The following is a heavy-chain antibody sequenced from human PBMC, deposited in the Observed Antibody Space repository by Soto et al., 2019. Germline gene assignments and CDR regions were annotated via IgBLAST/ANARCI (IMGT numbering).Heavy chain of an antibody. Sequence: GGSLRLSCAASGFTFSSYWMHWVRQAPGKGLVWVSRTNSDGSSTSYADSVKGRFTISRDNAKNTLYLQMNSLRAEDTAVYYCARDLTAHYDFLAARYYYGMDVWGQGTTVTVSS. V-gene: IGHV3-74*01. J-gene: IGHJ6*02. CDR1: GFTFSSYW. CDR2: TNSDGSST. D-gene: IGHD3-16*01. CDR3: ARDLTAHYDFLAARYYYGMDV.